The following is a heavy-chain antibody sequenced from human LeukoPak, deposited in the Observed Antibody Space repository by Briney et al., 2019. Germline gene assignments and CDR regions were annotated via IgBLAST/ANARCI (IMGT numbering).Heavy chain of an antibody. Sequence: ASVKVSCKAPGHSFAEYYIHWVRQAPGQGLEWMGRINPKSGGTDYVQNFQGRVTMTRDTSITTAYMELSSLRSDDTAVYYCAREVGATDNSFDYWGQGTLVTVSS. V-gene: IGHV1-2*06. D-gene: IGHD1-26*01. CDR2: INPKSGGT. J-gene: IGHJ4*02. CDR3: AREVGATDNSFDY. CDR1: GHSFAEYY.